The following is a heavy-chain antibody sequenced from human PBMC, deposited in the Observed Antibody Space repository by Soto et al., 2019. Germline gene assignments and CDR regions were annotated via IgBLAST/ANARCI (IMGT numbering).Heavy chain of an antibody. CDR2: MNPNSGNT. Sequence: AAVKFSCKASGYTFTSYDINWVRQATGQGLEWMGWMNPNSGNTGYAQKFQDRVSFTRDTSATAAYMELSSLRSDDTAVYYCARATIFGVVMLGYYFDYWGQGPLVTV. CDR3: ARATIFGVVMLGYYFDY. D-gene: IGHD3-3*01. V-gene: IGHV1-8*01. CDR1: GYTFTSYD. J-gene: IGHJ4*02.